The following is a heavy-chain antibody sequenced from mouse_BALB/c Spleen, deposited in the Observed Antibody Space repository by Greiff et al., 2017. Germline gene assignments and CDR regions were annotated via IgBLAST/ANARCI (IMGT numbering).Heavy chain of an antibody. J-gene: IGHJ3*01. CDR2: IYPGDGDT. CDR3: ATPLPFAY. V-gene: IGHV1-87*01. CDR1: GYTFTSYW. Sequence: VQLQESGAELARPGASVKLSCKASGYTFTSYWMQWVKQRPGQGLEWIGAIYPGDGDTRYTQKFKGKATLTADKSSSTAYMQLSSLASEDSAVYYCATPLPFAYWGQGTLVTVSA.